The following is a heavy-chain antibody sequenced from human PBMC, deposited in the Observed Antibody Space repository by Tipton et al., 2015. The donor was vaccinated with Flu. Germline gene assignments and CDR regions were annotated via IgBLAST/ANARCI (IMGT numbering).Heavy chain of an antibody. CDR3: ARGMDV. J-gene: IGHJ6*03. Sequence: SLRLSCAASGFTFSNYWMSWVRQAAGKGLEWVANIKEDGSEKYYVDPVKGRFTISRDNPKNSVYLQMNSLRAEDTAVYYCARGMDVWGKGTTVTVTS. CDR1: GFTFSNYW. V-gene: IGHV3-7*01. CDR2: IKEDGSEK.